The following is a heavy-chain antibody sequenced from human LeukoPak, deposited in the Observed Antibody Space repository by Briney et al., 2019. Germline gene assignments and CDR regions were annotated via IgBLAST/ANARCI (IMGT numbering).Heavy chain of an antibody. CDR2: ITSSGSTI. J-gene: IGHJ4*02. CDR1: GFTFSTYE. V-gene: IGHV3-48*03. Sequence: GGSLRLSCAASGFTFSTYEMNWVRQAPGKRLEWVSYITSSGSTIYYADSVKGRFTISRDNAKNSLYLHLTSLRAEDTAVYSCARGRYSYGPTARGFDYWGQGTLVTVSS. CDR3: ARGRYSYGPTARGFDY. D-gene: IGHD5-18*01.